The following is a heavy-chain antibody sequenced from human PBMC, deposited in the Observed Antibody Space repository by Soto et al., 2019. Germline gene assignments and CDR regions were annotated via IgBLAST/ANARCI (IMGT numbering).Heavy chain of an antibody. CDR3: AKDLYGLPFDY. V-gene: IGHV3-23*01. CDR1: GFTFGTYG. CDR2: ISGSGGST. D-gene: IGHD4-17*01. J-gene: IGHJ4*02. Sequence: GGSLRLSCAASGFTFGTYGMSWVRQAPGKGLEWVSGISGSGGSTYYADSLKGRFTISRDNSKNTLYLQMDSLRAEDTAVYYCAKDLYGLPFDYWGQGTLVTVS.